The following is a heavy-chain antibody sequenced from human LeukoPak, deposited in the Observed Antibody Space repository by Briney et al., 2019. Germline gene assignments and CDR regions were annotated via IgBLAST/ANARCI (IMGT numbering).Heavy chain of an antibody. D-gene: IGHD3-10*01. Sequence: GGTLRLSCAASGFTFSSYWMSWVRQAPGKGLEWVANIKQDGSAKYYVDSVKGRFTISRDNAKNSLYLQMNNLRVEDTAVYYCVGPDSQFDFWGQGTLVTVSS. CDR3: VGPDSQFDF. CDR1: GFTFSSYW. CDR2: IKQDGSAK. J-gene: IGHJ4*02. V-gene: IGHV3-7*01.